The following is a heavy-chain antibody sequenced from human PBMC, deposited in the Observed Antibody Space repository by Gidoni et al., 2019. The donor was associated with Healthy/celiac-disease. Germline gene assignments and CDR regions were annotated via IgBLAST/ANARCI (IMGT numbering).Heavy chain of an antibody. CDR3: ARHKGDPFDP. D-gene: IGHD3-16*01. J-gene: IGHJ5*02. CDR2: IYYSGST. Sequence: QVQLQESGPGLVKPSATLSLTCTVPGGSISSYYWSWIRQPPGKGLEWIGYIYYSGSTNYNPSLKSRVTISVDTSKNQFSLKLSSVTAADTAVYYCARHKGDPFDPWGQGTLVTVSS. CDR1: GGSISSYY. V-gene: IGHV4-59*08.